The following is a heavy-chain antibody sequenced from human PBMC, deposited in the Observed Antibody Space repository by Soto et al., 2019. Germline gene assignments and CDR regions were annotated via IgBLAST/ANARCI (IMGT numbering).Heavy chain of an antibody. J-gene: IGHJ5*02. CDR3: APGGSSSSAAGWFDP. V-gene: IGHV2-5*02. D-gene: IGHD6-6*01. CDR2: VYWDDDK. CDR1: GFSLTTAGVG. Sequence: GPPLVNPTQTLTLTCTFSGFSLTTAGVGVGWIRQPPGKALEWLALVYWDDDKRYNPSLKTRLTITKDTSKNQVVVKVTDMDPMDTGTYSCAPGGSSSSAAGWFDPWGQGILVTVSS.